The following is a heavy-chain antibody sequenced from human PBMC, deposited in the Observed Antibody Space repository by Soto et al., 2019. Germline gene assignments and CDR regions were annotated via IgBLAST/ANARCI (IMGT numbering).Heavy chain of an antibody. Sequence: QPGGSLRLSCAASGFPFSSFAMSWVRQAPGKGLEWVSFIDLTGSRTYYSDSVKGRFTVSKDISKKTVYLQMNSLRVEDTAIYYCAKDRVSDGIYSSDYWGRGVLVTVSS. CDR2: IDLTGSRT. CDR1: GFPFSSFA. CDR3: AKDRVSDGIYSSDY. J-gene: IGHJ4*02. V-gene: IGHV3-23*05. D-gene: IGHD2-15*01.